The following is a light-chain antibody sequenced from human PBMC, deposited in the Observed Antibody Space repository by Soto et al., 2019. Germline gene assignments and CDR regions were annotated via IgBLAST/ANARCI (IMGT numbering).Light chain of an antibody. CDR1: QSFSSN. J-gene: IGKJ1*01. CDR2: GAS. CDR3: QQYYSSPRT. Sequence: EIVMTQSPATASVSPGERVTLSCRASQSFSSNLAWYQQKPGQAPRLLIYGASTRATDIPVRFSGSGSGTEFTLTISSLQSEDFAVYYCQQYYSSPRTFGQGTKVDIK. V-gene: IGKV3-15*01.